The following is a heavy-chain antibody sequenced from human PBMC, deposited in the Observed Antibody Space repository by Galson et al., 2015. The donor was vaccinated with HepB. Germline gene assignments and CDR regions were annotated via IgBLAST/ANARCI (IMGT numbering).Heavy chain of an antibody. CDR3: PRVVRAGAPYFDY. CDR1: GYTFTGYY. J-gene: IGHJ4*02. CDR2: INPNSGGT. V-gene: IGHV1-2*06. Sequence: SVKVFCKASGYTFTGYYMHWVRQAPGQGLEWMGRINPNSGGTNYAQKFQGRVTMTRDTSISTAYMELSRLRSDDTAMYYCPRVVRAGAPYFDYWGQGTLVTVSS. D-gene: IGHD4-23*01.